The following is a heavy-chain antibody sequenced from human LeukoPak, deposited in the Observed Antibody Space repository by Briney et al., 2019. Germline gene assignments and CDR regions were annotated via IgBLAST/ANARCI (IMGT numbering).Heavy chain of an antibody. CDR1: GFTFSSYA. CDR3: ARRGCGGNCYYRMDV. Sequence: PGGSLRLSCAASGFTFSSYAMTWVRPAPGKGLEWISAVSYDITRTFYADSVKGRFAISRDNSRNTLFLQMNSLRADDTAVYYCARRGCGGNCYYRMDVWGKGTTVTVSS. D-gene: IGHD2-21*01. CDR2: VSYDITRT. J-gene: IGHJ6*04. V-gene: IGHV3-23*01.